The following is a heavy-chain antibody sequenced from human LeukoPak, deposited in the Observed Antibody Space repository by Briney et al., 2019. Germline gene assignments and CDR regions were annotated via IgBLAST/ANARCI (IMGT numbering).Heavy chain of an antibody. CDR3: ARVGVVPAAIPDGFDI. D-gene: IGHD2-2*01. J-gene: IGHJ3*02. CDR2: IYSGGST. V-gene: IGHV3-53*01. Sequence: GGSLRLSCAASGLTVSGNYMSWVRQAPGKGLEWVSVIYSGGSTYYADSVKGRFTISRDNSKNTLYLQMNSLTAEDTAVYYCARVGVVPAAIPDGFDIWGQGTMVTVSS. CDR1: GLTVSGNY.